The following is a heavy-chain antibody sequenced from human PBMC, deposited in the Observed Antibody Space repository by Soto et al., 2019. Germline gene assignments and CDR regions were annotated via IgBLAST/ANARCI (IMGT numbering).Heavy chain of an antibody. CDR3: ARGAARFEEALLPDY. J-gene: IGHJ4*02. CDR2: LNGGNGYT. Sequence: QVQLVQSGAEVKRPGASVKVACKASGYSFTTHALHWVRQAPGQSLQWLGWLNGGNGYTRYSQDFQGRVSFARDSSPSTAYMELRSLRLEDTAVYYCARGAARFEEALLPDYWGQGSLITVSS. V-gene: IGHV1-3*01. D-gene: IGHD2-15*01. CDR1: GYSFTTHA.